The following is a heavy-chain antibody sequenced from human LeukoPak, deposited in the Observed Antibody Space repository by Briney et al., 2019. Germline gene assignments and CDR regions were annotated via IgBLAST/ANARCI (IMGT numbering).Heavy chain of an antibody. CDR2: ISGAGGNT. Sequence: GESLKISCAASGFTFSSYAMTWVRQTPEKGLQWVSAISGAGGNTYYADSVKGRFTISRDNSKNTLYLQLNSLRAEDTAIYYCAKQRQLIRGGVDYWGQGTQVTVSS. D-gene: IGHD6-13*01. CDR1: GFTFSSYA. V-gene: IGHV3-23*01. J-gene: IGHJ4*02. CDR3: AKQRQLIRGGVDY.